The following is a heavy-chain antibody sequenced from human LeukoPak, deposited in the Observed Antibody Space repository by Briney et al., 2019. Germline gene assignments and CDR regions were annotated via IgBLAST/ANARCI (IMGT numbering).Heavy chain of an antibody. Sequence: SQTLSLTRAISWNNVPSHRAALNWIRHSPSRGLEWLGRTYYRSEWYNGYAVSVKSRITINPDTSKNQFSLQLESVAPEDTAVYYCASAASYSGDTAFDIWGQGTMVTVSS. D-gene: IGHD4-17*01. CDR3: ASAASYSGDTAFDI. CDR2: TYYRSEWYN. V-gene: IGHV6-1*01. J-gene: IGHJ3*02. CDR1: WNNVPSHRAA.